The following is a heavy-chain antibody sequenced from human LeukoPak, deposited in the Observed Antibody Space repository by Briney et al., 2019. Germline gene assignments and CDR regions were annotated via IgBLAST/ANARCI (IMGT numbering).Heavy chain of an antibody. CDR2: ITGSGSST. D-gene: IGHD6-13*01. CDR1: GFTFSSYA. CDR3: SKALGSSGWKEYYFDY. J-gene: IGHJ4*02. V-gene: IGHV3-23*01. Sequence: GGSLRLSCAVSGFTFSSYAMSWVRQAPGKGLEWVSTITGSGSSTYYADSVEGRFTISRDNSKNTRYLQMNSLRAEDTALWYCSKALGSSGWKEYYFDYWGQGTLVAVSS.